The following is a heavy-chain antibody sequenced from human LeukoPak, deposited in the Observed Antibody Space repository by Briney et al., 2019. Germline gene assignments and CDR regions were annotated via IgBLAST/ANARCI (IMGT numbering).Heavy chain of an antibody. D-gene: IGHD3-10*01. V-gene: IGHV1-18*01. CDR2: ISAYNGNT. Sequence: ASVKVSCKASGGTFSSYAISWVRQAPGQGLEWMGWISAYNGNTNYAQKLQGRVTMTTDTSTSTAYMELRSLRSDDTAVYYCARVPNYYGSGSYRFGLEWFDPWGQGTLVTVSS. CDR3: ARVPNYYGSGSYRFGLEWFDP. CDR1: GGTFSSYA. J-gene: IGHJ5*02.